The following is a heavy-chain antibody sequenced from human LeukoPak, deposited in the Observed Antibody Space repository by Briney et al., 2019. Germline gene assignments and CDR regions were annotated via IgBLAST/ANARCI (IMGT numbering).Heavy chain of an antibody. CDR3: ARSSGYLFDP. D-gene: IGHD3-22*01. CDR2: IYYSATT. Sequence: SETLSLTFTVSGGSISSSSYYWGWIRQPPGKGLEWIGSIYYSATTYYNPSLKSRVSISVDTSKNQFSLKLSSVSAADTAVYYCARSSGYLFDPWGQGILVTVSS. CDR1: GGSISSSSYY. V-gene: IGHV4-39*01. J-gene: IGHJ5*02.